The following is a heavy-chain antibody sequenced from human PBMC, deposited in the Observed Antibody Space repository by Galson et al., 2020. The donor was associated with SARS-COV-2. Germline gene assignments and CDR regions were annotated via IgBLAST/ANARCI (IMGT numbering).Heavy chain of an antibody. Sequence: QAGGSLRLSCTASGFTTGEFAMNWVRQAPGKGLEWVGLIRRKVYGGTTEYAASVKGRFTISRDDSKSIAYLQMTSLKSEDTAVYYCTRENTGYDWGYYFDSWGQGTLVTVSS. D-gene: IGHD5-12*01. J-gene: IGHJ4*02. CDR2: IRRKVYGGTT. V-gene: IGHV3-49*04. CDR3: TRENTGYDWGYYFDS. CDR1: GFTTGEFA.